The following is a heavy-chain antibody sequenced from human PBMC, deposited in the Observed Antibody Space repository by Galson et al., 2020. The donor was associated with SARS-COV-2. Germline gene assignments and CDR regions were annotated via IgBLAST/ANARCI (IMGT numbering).Heavy chain of an antibody. CDR1: GFPISNYA. V-gene: IGHV3-30*18. D-gene: IGHD6-13*01. J-gene: IGHJ4*02. Sequence: GGSLRLSCTASGFPISNYALHWVRQAPGKGLQWVSVISPDDSKKFYAASVKGRFGISRDDSMNTVFLQMDSLRLEDTGVYFCAKGDAAGAPEHWGQGTLVTVSS. CDR3: AKGDAAGAPEH. CDR2: ISPDDSKK.